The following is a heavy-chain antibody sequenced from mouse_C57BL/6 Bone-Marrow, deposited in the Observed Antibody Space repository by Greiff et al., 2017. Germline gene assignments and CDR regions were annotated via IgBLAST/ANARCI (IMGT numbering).Heavy chain of an antibody. CDR2: IYPGDGDT. V-gene: IGHV1-80*01. D-gene: IGHD3-3*01. Sequence: QVHVKQSGAELVKPGASVKISCKASGYAFSSYWMHWVKQRPGKGLEWIGQIYPGDGDTNYNGKFKGKATLTADKSSSTAYMQLSSLTSEDSAVYFCARDWTGCDYWGQGTTLTVSS. CDR1: GYAFSSYW. CDR3: ARDWTGCDY. J-gene: IGHJ2*01.